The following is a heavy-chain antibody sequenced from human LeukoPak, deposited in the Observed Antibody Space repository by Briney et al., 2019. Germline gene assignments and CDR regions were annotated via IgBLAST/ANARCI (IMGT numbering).Heavy chain of an antibody. D-gene: IGHD4-17*01. CDR1: GFTFSSYD. Sequence: GGSLRLSCAASGFTFSSYDMHWVRQAPGKGLEWVAFMRNDGNNKYYAHSVKGRFTISRDNSKNTLFLQMNSLRPEDTAVYYCAKDSLGTRTVTLDYWGQGTLVTVSS. J-gene: IGHJ4*02. CDR2: MRNDGNNK. V-gene: IGHV3-30*02. CDR3: AKDSLGTRTVTLDY.